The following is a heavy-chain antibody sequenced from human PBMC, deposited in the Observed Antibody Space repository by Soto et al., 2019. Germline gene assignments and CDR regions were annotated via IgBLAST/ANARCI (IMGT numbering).Heavy chain of an antibody. CDR2: IIAIDDTT. J-gene: IGHJ4*02. D-gene: IGHD6-19*01. Sequence: SVKVSCKTSGGTFSSYAISWVRQAPGQGLEWMGWIIAIDDTTTYAQNFQGRVSMTTDASTSTAYMELSSLRSDDTAVYYCARRTSSAWSLVAGDRALGYWGQG. CDR1: GGTFSSYA. CDR3: ARRTSSAWSLVAGDRALGY. V-gene: IGHV1-69*05.